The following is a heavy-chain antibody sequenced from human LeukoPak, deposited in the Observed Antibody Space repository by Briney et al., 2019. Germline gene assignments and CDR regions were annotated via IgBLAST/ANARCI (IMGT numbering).Heavy chain of an antibody. CDR3: ARDDAALRIFDY. Sequence: GGSLRLSCTASGFTFSSYGMHWVRQAPGKGLEGVAIIWYDGSDKYYADSVKGRFTISRDNIKNTLYLQMSSLRAEDTAVYYCARDDAALRIFDYWGQGTLVTVSS. CDR1: GFTFSSYG. V-gene: IGHV3-33*01. J-gene: IGHJ4*02. CDR2: IWYDGSDK. D-gene: IGHD3-3*01.